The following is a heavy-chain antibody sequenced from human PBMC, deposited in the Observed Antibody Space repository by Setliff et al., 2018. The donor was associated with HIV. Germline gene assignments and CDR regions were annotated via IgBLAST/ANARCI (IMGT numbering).Heavy chain of an antibody. J-gene: IGHJ4*02. CDR3: ARGTDYSGWFYDY. Sequence: GSLRLSCIASGFTFSKFWMRWVRQAPGKGLERVADIKQDGSETYYADSVRGRFTISRDNAKSSLYLQMNSLRAEDTAVYYCARGTDYSGWFYDYWGQGTQVTVSS. D-gene: IGHD1-26*01. V-gene: IGHV3-7*03. CDR2: IKQDGSET. CDR1: GFTFSKFW.